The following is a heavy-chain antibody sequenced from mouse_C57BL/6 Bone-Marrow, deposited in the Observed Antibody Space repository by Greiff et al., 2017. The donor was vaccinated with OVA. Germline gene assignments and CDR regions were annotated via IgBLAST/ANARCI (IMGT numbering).Heavy chain of an antibody. Sequence: VQLQQSGPELVKPGASVKISCKASGYTFTDYYMNWVKQSHGKSLEWIGDINPNNGGTSYNQKFKGKATLTVDKSSSTAYMELRSLTSEDSAVYYCARIRYFDYWGQGTTLTVS. CDR1: GYTFTDYY. J-gene: IGHJ2*01. CDR3: ARIRYFDY. D-gene: IGHD1-1*01. CDR2: INPNNGGT. V-gene: IGHV1-26*01.